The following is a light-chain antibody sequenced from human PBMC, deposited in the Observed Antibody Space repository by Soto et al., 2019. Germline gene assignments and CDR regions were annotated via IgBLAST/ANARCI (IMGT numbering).Light chain of an antibody. J-gene: IGKJ4*01. CDR1: QSVSSN. CDR2: GAS. V-gene: IGKV3-15*01. CDR3: QQYNNWPLT. Sequence: LSVSPGERATLSCRASQSVSSNLAWYQQKPGQAPRLLIYGASTRATGIPARFSGSGSGTDFTLTISSLQSEDFAVYYCQQYNNWPLTFGGGTKVEIK.